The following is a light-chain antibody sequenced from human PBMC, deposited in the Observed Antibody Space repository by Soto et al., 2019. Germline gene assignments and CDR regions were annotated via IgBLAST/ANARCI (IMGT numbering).Light chain of an antibody. CDR3: LQYENWPPWT. CDR2: GSS. Sequence: EVVMTQSPATLSVSPGERATLSCRASESVSTKLAWYQQKPGQAPRLLIYGSSTRATDVPPRFSGSGSGTEFTLTISSLQSEDIAVYYCLQYENWPPWTFGQGTKVDIK. CDR1: ESVSTK. J-gene: IGKJ1*01. V-gene: IGKV3-15*01.